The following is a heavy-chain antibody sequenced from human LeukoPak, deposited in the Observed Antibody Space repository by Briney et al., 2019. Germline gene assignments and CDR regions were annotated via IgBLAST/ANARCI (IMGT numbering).Heavy chain of an antibody. CDR2: IKQNGIEK. CDR3: ARACNKSGCPYYFDS. V-gene: IGHV3-7*03. J-gene: IGHJ4*02. Sequence: GGSLRLSCATSGFTFSDYCMSWVRQAPGKRLEWVANIKQNGIEKYHVDSVKGRFTISRDNAKNSLDLQMTSLRVEDTAMYYCARACNKSGCPYYFDSWGQGTLVTVSS. D-gene: IGHD2/OR15-2a*01. CDR1: GFTFSDYC.